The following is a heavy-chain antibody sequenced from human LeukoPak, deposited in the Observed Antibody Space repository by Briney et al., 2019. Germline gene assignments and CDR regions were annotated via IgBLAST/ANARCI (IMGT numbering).Heavy chain of an antibody. D-gene: IGHD6-13*01. CDR3: ARDSGYSSSWAFDY. CDR2: IYSGGST. V-gene: IGHV3-66*01. J-gene: IGHJ4*02. Sequence: GGSLRLSCTASGFTFGDYGMSWVRQAPGKGLEWVSVIYSGGSTYYADSVKGRFTISRDNSKNTLYLQMNSLRAEDTAVYYCARDSGYSSSWAFDYWGQGTLVTVSS. CDR1: GFTFGDYG.